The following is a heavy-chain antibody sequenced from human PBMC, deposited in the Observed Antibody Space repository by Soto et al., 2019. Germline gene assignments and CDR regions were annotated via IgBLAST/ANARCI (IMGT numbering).Heavy chain of an antibody. Sequence: PSETLSLTCTVSGDSISSSSYYWGWIRQPPGKGLEWIGSIYYSGSTYYNPSLKSRVTISVDTSKNQFSLKLSSVTAADTAVYYCALTYGYYFDYWGQGTLVTVSS. CDR3: ALTYGYYFDY. CDR1: GDSISSSSYY. J-gene: IGHJ4*02. V-gene: IGHV4-39*01. CDR2: IYYSGST. D-gene: IGHD7-27*01.